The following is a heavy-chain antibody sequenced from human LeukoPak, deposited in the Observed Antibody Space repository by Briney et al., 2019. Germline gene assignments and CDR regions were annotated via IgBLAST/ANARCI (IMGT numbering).Heavy chain of an antibody. V-gene: IGHV3-30*02. D-gene: IGHD6-13*01. J-gene: IGHJ4*02. Sequence: GGSLRLSCAASGFTFSSYGMHWVRQAPGKGLEWVAFIRYDGSNKYYADSVKGRFTISRDNSKNTLYLQMNSLRAEDTAVYYCAKDLNSSSWYRDLDYFDYWGQGTLVTVSS. CDR1: GFTFSSYG. CDR3: AKDLNSSSWYRDLDYFDY. CDR2: IRYDGSNK.